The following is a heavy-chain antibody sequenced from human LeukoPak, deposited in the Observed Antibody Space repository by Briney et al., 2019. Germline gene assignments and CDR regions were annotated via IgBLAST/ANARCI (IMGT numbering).Heavy chain of an antibody. Sequence: SETLSLTCAFYGGSSSGYYWSWIRQPPGKGLESIGEINHSGSTNYNPSLKSRVTISVDTSKNQFSLKLSSVTAADTAVYYCARGLYGDYSFDPWGQGTLVTVSS. V-gene: IGHV4-34*01. CDR2: INHSGST. D-gene: IGHD4-17*01. CDR1: GGSSSGYY. J-gene: IGHJ5*02. CDR3: ARGLYGDYSFDP.